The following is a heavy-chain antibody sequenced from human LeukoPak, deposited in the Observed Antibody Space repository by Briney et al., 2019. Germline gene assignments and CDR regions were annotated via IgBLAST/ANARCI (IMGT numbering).Heavy chain of an antibody. CDR3: AKVGGLGSFYRSPYFAY. V-gene: IGHV3-9*01. D-gene: IGHD3-10*01. Sequence: GGSLRLSCAAAGFTFGDYAMHWVRQAPGKGLEWVSGISWNSDTIRYADSVKGRFTISRDTAKNSLYLQMNSLRPEDTALYYCAKVGGLGSFYRSPYFAYWGQGTLVTVSS. CDR2: ISWNSDTI. J-gene: IGHJ4*02. CDR1: GFTFGDYA.